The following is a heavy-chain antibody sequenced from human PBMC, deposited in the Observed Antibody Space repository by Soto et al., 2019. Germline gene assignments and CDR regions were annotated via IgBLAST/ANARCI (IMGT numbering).Heavy chain of an antibody. CDR3: ARGGGGLGN. CDR1: GFTFGSSS. J-gene: IGHJ4*02. V-gene: IGHV3-74*03. D-gene: IGHD3-10*01. CDR2: INPDATTT. Sequence: EVQLVESGGGLVQPGGSLRLSCAASGFTFGSSSMYWIRQAPGKGLLWVSRINPDATTTTYADSVSGRFTISRDNAKNTLYLQMNSLRADDAAVYYCARGGGGLGNWGRGTLVTVSS.